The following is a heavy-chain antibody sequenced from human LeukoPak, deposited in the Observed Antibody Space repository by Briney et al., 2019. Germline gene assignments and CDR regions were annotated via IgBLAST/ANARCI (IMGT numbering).Heavy chain of an antibody. V-gene: IGHV7-4-1*02. Sequence: ASVKVSCKASGYTFTSYAMNWVRQAPGQGLEWMGWINTNTGNPTYAQGFTGRFVFSLDTSVSTAYLQISSLKAEDTAVYYCARVLPGWLSDAFDIWGQGTMVTVSS. D-gene: IGHD5-12*01. CDR1: GYTFTSYA. J-gene: IGHJ3*02. CDR3: ARVLPGWLSDAFDI. CDR2: INTNTGNP.